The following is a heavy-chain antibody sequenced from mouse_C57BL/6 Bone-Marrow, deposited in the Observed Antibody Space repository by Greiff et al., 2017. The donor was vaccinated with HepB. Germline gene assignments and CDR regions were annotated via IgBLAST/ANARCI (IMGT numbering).Heavy chain of an antibody. V-gene: IGHV1-15*01. Sequence: QVQLQQSGAELVRPGASVTLSCKASGYTFTDYEMHWVKQTPVHGLEWIGAIDPETGGTAYNQKFKGKAILTADKSSSTAYMELRSLTSEDSAVYYCTGTYYSNYDDWGQGTTLTVSS. CDR3: TGTYYSNYDD. CDR1: GYTFTDYE. J-gene: IGHJ2*01. CDR2: IDPETGGT. D-gene: IGHD2-5*01.